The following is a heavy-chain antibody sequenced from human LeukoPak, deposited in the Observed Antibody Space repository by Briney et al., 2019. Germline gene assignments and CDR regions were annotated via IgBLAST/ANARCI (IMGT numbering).Heavy chain of an antibody. J-gene: IGHJ6*03. CDR2: IYHSGST. V-gene: IGHV4-38-2*01. D-gene: IGHD3-3*01. Sequence: SETLSLTCAVSGYSISSGYYWGWIRRPPGKGLEWIGSIYHSGSTYYNPSLKSRVTISVDTSKNRFSLKLSSVTAADTDVYYCTRQKYYDCWSGWSDYYYMDVWGKGTTVTVSS. CDR3: TRQKYYDCWSGWSDYYYMDV. CDR1: GYSISSGYY.